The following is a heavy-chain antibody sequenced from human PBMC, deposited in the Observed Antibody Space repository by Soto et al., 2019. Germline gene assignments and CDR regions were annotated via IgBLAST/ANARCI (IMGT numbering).Heavy chain of an antibody. J-gene: IGHJ4*02. V-gene: IGHV4-34*01. CDR3: AREKPYSSSWYHDY. CDR1: GGSFSGYY. D-gene: IGHD6-13*01. Sequence: QVQLQQWGAGLLKPSETLSLTCAVYGGSFSGYYWSWIRQPPGKGLEWIGEINHSGSTNYNPSLKSRVTISVDTSKNQVSLKLSSVTAADTAVYYCAREKPYSSSWYHDYWGQGTLVTVSS. CDR2: INHSGST.